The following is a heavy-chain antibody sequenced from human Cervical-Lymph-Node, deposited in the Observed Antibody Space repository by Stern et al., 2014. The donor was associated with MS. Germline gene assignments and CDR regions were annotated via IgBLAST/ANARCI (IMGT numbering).Heavy chain of an antibody. D-gene: IGHD6-13*01. CDR1: GGTFSKFP. Sequence: VHLVESEAEVTKPGSSVKVSCKASGGTFSKFPSSWVRQAPGQGLEWMGGIFPVFGTPTYAQEFRGRVTINADVSTSTVYMELSSLRSDDTAVYYCALSSETSDRWYSLGYDLWGQGTLVTVSS. J-gene: IGHJ5*02. CDR2: IFPVFGTP. CDR3: ALSSETSDRWYSLGYDL. V-gene: IGHV1-69*01.